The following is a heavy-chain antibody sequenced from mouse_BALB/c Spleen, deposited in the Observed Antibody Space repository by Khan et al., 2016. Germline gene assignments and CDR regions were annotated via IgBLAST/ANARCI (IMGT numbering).Heavy chain of an antibody. CDR2: IFPGNDTS. V-gene: IGHV1-9*01. CDR3: AGGGGDPYFDY. J-gene: IGHJ2*01. CDR1: GYTFSNYW. Sequence: QVQLQQSGAELMKPGASVKISCKATGYTFSNYWIEWVKQRPGHGLEWIGEIFPGNDTSNYIEKFKGKATFTADTSSNTAYIQLSSLTSEDYAVYYCAGGGGDPYFDYWGQGTTLTVSS. D-gene: IGHD2-13*01.